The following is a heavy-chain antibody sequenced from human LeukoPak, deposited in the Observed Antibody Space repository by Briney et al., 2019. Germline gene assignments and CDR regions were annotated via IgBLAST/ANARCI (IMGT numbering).Heavy chain of an antibody. CDR3: ARRGGSSGWYSDY. CDR2: ISSSSSYI. V-gene: IGHV3-21*01. CDR1: GFTFSSYS. D-gene: IGHD6-19*01. Sequence: PGGSLRLSCAASGFTFSSYSMNWVRQAPGKGLEWVSSISSSSSYIYYADSVKGRFTISRDNAKNSLYLQMNSLRAEDTAVYYCARRGGSSGWYSDYWGQGTLVTVSS. J-gene: IGHJ4*02.